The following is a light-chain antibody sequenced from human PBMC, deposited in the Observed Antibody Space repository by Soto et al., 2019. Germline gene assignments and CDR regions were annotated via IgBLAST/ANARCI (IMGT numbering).Light chain of an antibody. V-gene: IGKV1-5*01. J-gene: IGKJ4*01. CDR2: DAS. CDR3: QQYNTYSPLA. CDR1: QSISIW. Sequence: DIQMTQSPSTLSASVGDRVTITCRASQSISIWLAWYQQKPGKTPKLLIYDASNLESGVPSRFTASRSGTEFTLTINSLQPDDFATYYCQQYNTYSPLAFGGGTKVDIK.